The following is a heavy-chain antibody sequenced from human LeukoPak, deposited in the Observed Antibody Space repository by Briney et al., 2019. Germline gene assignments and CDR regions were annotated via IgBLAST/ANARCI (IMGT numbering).Heavy chain of an antibody. V-gene: IGHV4-59*08. J-gene: IGHJ4*02. CDR1: GDSLISDY. Sequence: SETLSLTCSVSGDSLISDYWNWLRQSPGKGLEWIGNIDHFVLTEYNSSLRSRVTMFLDSSKNQFSLKLTSVPPTHTAVYYCARGLRTQPGLVPFNYWGQGILVTVSS. D-gene: IGHD5-12*01. CDR3: ARGLRTQPGLVPFNY. CDR2: IDHFVLT.